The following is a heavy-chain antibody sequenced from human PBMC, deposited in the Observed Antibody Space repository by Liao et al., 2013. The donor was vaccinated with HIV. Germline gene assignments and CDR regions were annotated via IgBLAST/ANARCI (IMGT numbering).Heavy chain of an antibody. CDR1: GASINNGSYY. D-gene: IGHD2-21*01. Sequence: QVQLQESGPGLVKPSQTLALTCSVSGASINNGSYYWNWFRQPAGKGLEWIGRIHSSGYTNYSPSLESRVSMSVDTSRNQINVWLTSVTAADTATYYCAREDYSQNGFDPWGRGNRGHRLL. CDR3: AREDYSQNGFDP. J-gene: IGHJ5*02. CDR2: IHSSGYT. V-gene: IGHV4-61*02.